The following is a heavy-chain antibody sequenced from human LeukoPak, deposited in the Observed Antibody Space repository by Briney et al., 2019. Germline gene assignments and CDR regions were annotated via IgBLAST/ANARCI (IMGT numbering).Heavy chain of an antibody. Sequence: SETLSLTCTVSGGSISSYYWSWIRQPPGKGLEWTGYIYTSGSTNYNPSLKSRVTISVDTSKSQFSLRPTSVTAADTAVYYCARGIFYGGRNQYIWFDLWGQGTLVTVSS. V-gene: IGHV4-4*09. D-gene: IGHD4-23*01. CDR1: GGSISSYY. CDR2: IYTSGST. J-gene: IGHJ5*02. CDR3: ARGIFYGGRNQYIWFDL.